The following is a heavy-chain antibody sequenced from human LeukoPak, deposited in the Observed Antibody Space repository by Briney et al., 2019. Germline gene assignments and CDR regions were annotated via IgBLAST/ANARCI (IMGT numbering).Heavy chain of an antibody. D-gene: IGHD1-26*01. J-gene: IGHJ5*02. Sequence: GASVKVSCKASGYTFTGYYMHWVRQAPGQGLEWMGWINPNSGGTNYAQKFQGRVTMTRDTSISTAYMELSRLRSDDTAVYYSARDRVGATPTNWFDPWGQGTLVTVSS. CDR2: INPNSGGT. CDR1: GYTFTGYY. CDR3: ARDRVGATPTNWFDP. V-gene: IGHV1-2*02.